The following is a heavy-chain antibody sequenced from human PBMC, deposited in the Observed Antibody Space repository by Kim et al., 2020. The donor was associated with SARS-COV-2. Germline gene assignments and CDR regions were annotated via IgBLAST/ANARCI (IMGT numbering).Heavy chain of an antibody. Sequence: SETLSLTCTVSGASIGSYFWSWIRQPPGKRLELVGYISNSGSTDYNPSLKSRVTISADTSKNQFSLELTSVTAADTALYYCARLKQLAPSGLVAVDIWG. CDR2: ISNSGST. CDR1: GASIGSYF. V-gene: IGHV4-59*13. J-gene: IGHJ3*02. D-gene: IGHD1-1*01. CDR3: ARLKQLAPSGLVAVDI.